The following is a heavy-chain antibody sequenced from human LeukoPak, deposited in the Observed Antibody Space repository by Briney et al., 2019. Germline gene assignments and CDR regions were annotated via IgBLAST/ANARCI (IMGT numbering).Heavy chain of an antibody. V-gene: IGHV3-64*01. CDR3: ARESPSGSLDY. CDR2: FSTNGVTI. D-gene: IGHD1-26*01. CDR1: GFTFILHP. Sequence: PGGALSLSGVSIGFTFILHPMHGPRGAQGKGVESVSVFSTNGVTIYYANSVRGRFILSRDNSHNPLYLQMGRLRTDDTAIYYCARESPSGSLDYWAQGPLVTVPS. J-gene: IGHJ4*02.